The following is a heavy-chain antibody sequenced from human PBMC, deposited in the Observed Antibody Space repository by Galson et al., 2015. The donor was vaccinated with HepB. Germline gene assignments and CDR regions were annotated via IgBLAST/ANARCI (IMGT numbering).Heavy chain of an antibody. Sequence: SEPLSLTCAVYGGSFSGYYWSWIRQPPGKGLEWIGEINHSGSTNYNPSLKSRVTISVDTSKNQFSLKLSSVTAADTAVYYCARGIVDTAMGDYWGQGTLVTVSS. V-gene: IGHV4-34*01. CDR3: ARGIVDTAMGDY. J-gene: IGHJ4*02. CDR2: INHSGST. CDR1: GGSFSGYY. D-gene: IGHD5-18*01.